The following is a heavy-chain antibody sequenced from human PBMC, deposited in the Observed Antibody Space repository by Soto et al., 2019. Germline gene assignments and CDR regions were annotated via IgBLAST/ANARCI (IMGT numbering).Heavy chain of an antibody. V-gene: IGHV1-69*13. D-gene: IGHD3-10*01. CDR3: ARDPDYYGSGSYYNTHYYYYYGMDV. J-gene: IGHJ6*02. Sequence: ASVKVSCKASGGTFSSYAISWVRQAPGQGLEWMGGIIPIFGTANYAQKFQGRVTITADESTSTAYMELSSLRSEDTAVYYCARDPDYYGSGSYYNTHYYYYYGMDVWGQGTTVTVSS. CDR1: GGTFSSYA. CDR2: IIPIFGTA.